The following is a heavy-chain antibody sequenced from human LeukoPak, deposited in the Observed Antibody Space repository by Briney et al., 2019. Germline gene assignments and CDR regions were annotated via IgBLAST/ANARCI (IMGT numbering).Heavy chain of an antibody. V-gene: IGHV4-34*01. CDR1: GGSFSGYY. D-gene: IGHD6-19*01. J-gene: IGHJ4*02. Sequence: SETLSLTCAVYGGSFSGYYWSWIRQPPGKGLEWIGEINHSGSTNYNPSLKSRVTISVDTSKNQFSLKLSSVTAADTAVYYCARVVSSGWYPFAYWGQGTLVTVSS. CDR3: ARVVSSGWYPFAY. CDR2: INHSGST.